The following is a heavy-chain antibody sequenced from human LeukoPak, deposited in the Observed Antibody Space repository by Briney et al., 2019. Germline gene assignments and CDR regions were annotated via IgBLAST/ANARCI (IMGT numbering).Heavy chain of an antibody. Sequence: KPSETLSLTCTVSGGSISSYYWSWIRQPAGKGLEWIGRIYTSGSTNYNPSLKSRVTISVDKSKNQFSLKLSSVTAADTAVYYCARVSRVRAAPDWYFDLWGRGALVTVSS. J-gene: IGHJ2*01. V-gene: IGHV4-4*07. CDR2: IYTSGST. D-gene: IGHD3-10*02. CDR3: ARVSRVRAAPDWYFDL. CDR1: GGSISSYY.